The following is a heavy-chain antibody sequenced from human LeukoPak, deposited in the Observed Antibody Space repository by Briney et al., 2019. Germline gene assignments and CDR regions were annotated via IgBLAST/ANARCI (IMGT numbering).Heavy chain of an antibody. Sequence: GGSLRLSCAASGFTFSSCAMSWVRQAPGKGLEWVSAISGSGGSTYYADSVKGRFTISRDNSKNTLYLQMNSLRAEDTAVYYCAKFLPTHIVVANYYFDYWGQGTLVTVSS. CDR2: ISGSGGST. CDR1: GFTFSSCA. J-gene: IGHJ4*02. V-gene: IGHV3-23*01. CDR3: AKFLPTHIVVANYYFDY. D-gene: IGHD2-21*01.